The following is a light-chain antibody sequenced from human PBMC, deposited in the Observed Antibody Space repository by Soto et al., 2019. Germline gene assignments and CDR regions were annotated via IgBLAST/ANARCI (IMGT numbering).Light chain of an antibody. J-gene: IGLJ3*02. Sequence: QSVLTQPRSVSGSPGQSVTISCTGTSNDVGGYNYVSWYQQHPGRAPKFMIYDVSKRPAGVPDRFSGSKSGNTASLTISGLQAEDEADYYCYSYAGNYNAVFGGGTKVTVL. V-gene: IGLV2-11*01. CDR2: DVS. CDR1: SNDVGGYNY. CDR3: YSYAGNYNAV.